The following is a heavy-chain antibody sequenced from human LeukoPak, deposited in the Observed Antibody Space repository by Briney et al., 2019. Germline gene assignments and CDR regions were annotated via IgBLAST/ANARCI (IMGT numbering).Heavy chain of an antibody. CDR3: ARGGSSWPIPFDY. CDR2: ISSSSSYI. D-gene: IGHD6-13*01. J-gene: IGHJ4*02. V-gene: IGHV3-21*01. Sequence: GGSLRLSCAASGFTFSSYSMNWVRQAPGKGLEWVSSISSSSSYIYYADSVKGRFTISIDNAKNSLYLQMNSLRAEDTAVYSCARGGSSWPIPFDYWGQGTLVTVSP. CDR1: GFTFSSYS.